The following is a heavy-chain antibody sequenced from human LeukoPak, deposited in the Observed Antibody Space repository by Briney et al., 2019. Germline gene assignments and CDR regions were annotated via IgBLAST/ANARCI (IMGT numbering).Heavy chain of an antibody. D-gene: IGHD1-14*01. CDR1: GGTFSSYA. J-gene: IGHJ5*02. CDR3: ATEVGSNNWFDP. Sequence: ASVKVSCKASGGTFSSYAISWVRQAPGQGLEWMGRIIPIFGTANYAQKFQGRVTITTDESTSTAYMELSSLRSEDTAVYYCATEVGSNNWFDPWGQGTLVTVSS. CDR2: IIPIFGTA. V-gene: IGHV1-69*05.